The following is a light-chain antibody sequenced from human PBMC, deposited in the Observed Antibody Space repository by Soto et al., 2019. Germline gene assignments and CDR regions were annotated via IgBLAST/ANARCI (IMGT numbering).Light chain of an antibody. CDR1: QSFRSSY. Sequence: EFVLTQSPGTLSLSPGERATLSCRASQSFRSSYLTWYHQKPGQAPRLLIFGASSRATGTPERISGGGSGTDYSLTINRLEPEDFGVYYCQQYNNWPWITFGQGTRLEIK. CDR3: QQYNNWPWIT. CDR2: GAS. V-gene: IGKV3-20*01. J-gene: IGKJ5*01.